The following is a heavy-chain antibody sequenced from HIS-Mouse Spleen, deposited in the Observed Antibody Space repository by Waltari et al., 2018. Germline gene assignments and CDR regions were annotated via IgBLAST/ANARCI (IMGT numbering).Heavy chain of an antibody. V-gene: IGHV4-38-2*02. J-gene: IGHJ4*02. D-gene: IGHD6-6*01. CDR1: GYSISSGYY. Sequence: QVQLQESGPGLVKPSETLSLTCTVSGYSISSGYYWGWIRQPPGKGLEWIGSIYHSGSTYYHPSLKSRVTISVDTSKNQFSLKLSSVTAADTAVYYCARGSSSNFDYWGQGTLVTVSS. CDR2: IYHSGST. CDR3: ARGSSSNFDY.